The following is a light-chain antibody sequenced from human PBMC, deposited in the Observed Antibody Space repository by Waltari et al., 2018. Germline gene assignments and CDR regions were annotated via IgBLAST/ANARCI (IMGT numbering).Light chain of an antibody. CDR2: EDN. V-gene: IGLV6-57*01. CDR1: SGSIASNY. CDR3: QSYDSSNWV. J-gene: IGLJ3*02. Sequence: NFMLTQPHSVSESPGKTVTISCTRSSGSIASNYVQWYKQRPGSSPTPVGYEDNQRPSRRPVRCSGAIDSSSNSASLTISGLKTEDEADYYCQSYDSSNWVFGGGTKLTVL.